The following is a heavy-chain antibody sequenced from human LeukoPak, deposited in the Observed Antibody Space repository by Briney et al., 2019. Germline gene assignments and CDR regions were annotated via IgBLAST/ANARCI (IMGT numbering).Heavy chain of an antibody. D-gene: IGHD6-19*01. CDR2: ISGSGGST. J-gene: IGHJ4*02. Sequence: PGGSLRLSCAASGFTFSSHAMSWVRQAPGKGLEWVSAISGSGGSTYYADSVKGRFTISRDNSKNTLYLQMNSLRAEDTAVYYCAKALIAVAGTPGDYWGQGTLVTVSS. V-gene: IGHV3-23*01. CDR3: AKALIAVAGTPGDY. CDR1: GFTFSSHA.